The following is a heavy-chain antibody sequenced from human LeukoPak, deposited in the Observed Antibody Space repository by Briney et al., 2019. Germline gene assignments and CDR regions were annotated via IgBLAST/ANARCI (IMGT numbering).Heavy chain of an antibody. Sequence: GGSLRLSCAASGFTFSSYSMNWVRQAPGKGLEWVSYISSSSSTIYYADSVKGRFTISRDNAKNSLYLQMNSLRAEDTVVYYCASCSPRLTGDNWFDPWGQGTLVTVSS. V-gene: IGHV3-48*04. CDR1: GFTFSSYS. CDR2: ISSSSSTI. J-gene: IGHJ5*02. D-gene: IGHD1-20*01. CDR3: ASCSPRLTGDNWFDP.